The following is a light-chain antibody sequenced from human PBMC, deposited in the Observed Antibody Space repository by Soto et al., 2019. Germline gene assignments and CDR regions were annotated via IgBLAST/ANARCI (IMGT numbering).Light chain of an antibody. J-gene: IGLJ2*01. CDR3: SSYTSSSTL. V-gene: IGLV2-14*01. CDR2: DVS. CDR1: SSDVGGYNY. Sequence: QSALTQPASVAGSPGQSITISCTGTSSDVGGYNYVSWYQQHPGKAPKLMIYDVSNRPSGVSTRFSGSKSGNTASLTISGLQAEDEADYYCSSYTSSSTLFGRGTKLTVL.